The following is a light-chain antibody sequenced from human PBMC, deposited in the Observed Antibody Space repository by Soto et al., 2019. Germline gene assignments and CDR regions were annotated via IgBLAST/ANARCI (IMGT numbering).Light chain of an antibody. J-gene: IGKJ5*01. V-gene: IGKV1-39*01. CDR1: HTISRN. CDR3: QQSDSIPIT. Sequence: DIQMTQSPSSLSASVGDRFTITFLASHTISRNLNWYQQKPGKAPKLLIYAASSLQSGVPSRFSGSGSGTDFTLAISSLQPEDFATYYCQQSDSIPITFGQGTRLEIK. CDR2: AAS.